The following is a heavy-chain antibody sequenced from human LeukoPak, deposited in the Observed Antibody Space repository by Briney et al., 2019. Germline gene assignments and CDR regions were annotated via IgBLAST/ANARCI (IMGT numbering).Heavy chain of an antibody. CDR1: GGSISSGGYS. J-gene: IGHJ4*02. V-gene: IGHV4-30-2*01. D-gene: IGHD3-16*01. CDR2: IYHSGST. CDR3: ARGAFGGVAIDY. Sequence: SETLSLTCAVSGGSISSGGYSWSWIRQPPGKGLEWIGYIYHSGSTYYNPSLKSRVTISVDRSKNQFSLKLSSVTAADTAVYYCARGAFGGVAIDYWGQGTLVTVSS.